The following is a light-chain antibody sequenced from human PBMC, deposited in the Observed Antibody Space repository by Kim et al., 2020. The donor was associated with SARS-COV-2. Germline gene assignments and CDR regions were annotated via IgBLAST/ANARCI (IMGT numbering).Light chain of an antibody. CDR2: AVS. CDR3: SSYTRGSTNYV. CDR1: SKDLGRYNY. Sequence: TSTITGPSKDLGRYNYVSWKQPHPDNAPTLVIYAVSNRPSRVSNLFAGSKSGNTASLTISGLHAEDEADYYCSSYTRGSTNYVFGTGTKVTVL. V-gene: IGLV2-14*03. J-gene: IGLJ1*01.